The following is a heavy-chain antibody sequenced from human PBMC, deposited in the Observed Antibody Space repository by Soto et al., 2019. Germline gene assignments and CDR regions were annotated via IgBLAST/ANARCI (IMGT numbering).Heavy chain of an antibody. V-gene: IGHV3-23*01. CDR3: GKYSGSYPVYNGMNV. D-gene: IGHD1-26*01. J-gene: IGHJ6*02. CDR1: GFPFSTSA. Sequence: GSLRPPCSASGFPFSTSAMNWVRQAPGKGLEWVSIISGTSDSAYYAESVKGRFTSSRDNSKNTLYLQMNSLRAEDTAVYYCGKYSGSYPVYNGMNVWGQGTKVTVYS. CDR2: ISGTSDSA.